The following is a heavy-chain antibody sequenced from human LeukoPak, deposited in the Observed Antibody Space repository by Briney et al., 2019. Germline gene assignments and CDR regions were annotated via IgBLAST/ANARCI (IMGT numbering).Heavy chain of an antibody. CDR1: GFTFSGSA. D-gene: IGHD3-3*01. CDR3: TSRSSWSGYNFDY. J-gene: IGHJ4*02. V-gene: IGHV3-73*01. Sequence: GGSLRLSCAASGFTFSGSAMHWVRQASGKGLEWVGRIRSKANSYATAYAASVKGRFTISRDDSKNTAYLQMNSLKTEDTAVYYCTSRSSWSGYNFDYWGQGPLVTVSS. CDR2: IRSKANSYAT.